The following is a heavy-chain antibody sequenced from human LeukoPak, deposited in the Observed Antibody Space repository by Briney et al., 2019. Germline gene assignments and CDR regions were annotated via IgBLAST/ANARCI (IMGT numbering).Heavy chain of an antibody. Sequence: ASVKVSCTPSGYTFTSYDINWVRQATGQGLEWMGWMNPNSGNTGYAQKFQGRVTMTRNTSISTAYMELSSLRSEDTAVYYCARTPEVAAAGTRRSYWFDPWGQGTLVTVSS. CDR3: ARTPEVAAAGTRRSYWFDP. J-gene: IGHJ5*02. CDR1: GYTFTSYD. V-gene: IGHV1-8*01. CDR2: MNPNSGNT. D-gene: IGHD6-13*01.